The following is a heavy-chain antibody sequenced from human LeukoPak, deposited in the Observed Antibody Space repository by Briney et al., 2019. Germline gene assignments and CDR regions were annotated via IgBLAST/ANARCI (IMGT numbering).Heavy chain of an antibody. J-gene: IGHJ5*02. Sequence: PSETLSLTCAVYGGSFSGYYWSWIRQPPGKGLEWIGEINHSGSTNYNPSLKSRVTISADTSKNQFSLKLSSVTAADTAVYYCARGGEAAAGTETHKNWFDPWGQGTLVTVSS. CDR3: ARGGEAAAGTETHKNWFDP. D-gene: IGHD6-13*01. V-gene: IGHV4-34*01. CDR1: GGSFSGYY. CDR2: INHSGST.